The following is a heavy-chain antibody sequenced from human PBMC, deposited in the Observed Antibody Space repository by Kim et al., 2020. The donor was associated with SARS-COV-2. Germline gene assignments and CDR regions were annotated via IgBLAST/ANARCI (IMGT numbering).Heavy chain of an antibody. J-gene: IGHJ4*02. D-gene: IGHD3-22*01. CDR2: ISGGGGSI. Sequence: GGSLRLSCAASGFTFSNYEMNWVRQAPGKGLEWLSYISGGGGSIYYADSVKGRFTISRDNAKNSLYLQMNSLRVEDTAVYYCATFYESSGHYHLLDYWGQGTLVTVSS. CDR1: GFTFSNYE. CDR3: ATFYESSGHYHLLDY. V-gene: IGHV3-48*03.